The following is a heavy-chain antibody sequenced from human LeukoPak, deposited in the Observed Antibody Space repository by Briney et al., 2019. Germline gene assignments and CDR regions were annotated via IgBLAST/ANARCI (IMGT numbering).Heavy chain of an antibody. Sequence: ASVKVSCKASGYTFTSYGISWVRQAPGQGLEWMGWISAYNGNTNYAQKLQGRVTMTTDTSTSTAYMELRSLRSDDTAVYYCARDQVNSGYDSNFDYWGQGTLVTVSS. D-gene: IGHD5-12*01. J-gene: IGHJ4*02. CDR1: GYTFTSYG. CDR2: ISAYNGNT. V-gene: IGHV1-18*01. CDR3: ARDQVNSGYDSNFDY.